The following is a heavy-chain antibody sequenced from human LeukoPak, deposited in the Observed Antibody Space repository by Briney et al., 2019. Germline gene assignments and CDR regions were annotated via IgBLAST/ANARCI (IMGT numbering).Heavy chain of an antibody. CDR3: AKDWGSSGWYNYFDP. CDR2: ISYNGNSK. CDR1: GFTISSHG. D-gene: IGHD6-19*01. J-gene: IGHJ5*02. Sequence: PGGSLRLSCAVSGFTISSHGMHWVRQAPGKGLEWVAMISYNGNSKYYGGSVKGRFTISRDNSKDTLYLEMDSLRTEDTAVYYCAKDWGSSGWYNYFDPWGQGTLVTVSS. V-gene: IGHV3-30*18.